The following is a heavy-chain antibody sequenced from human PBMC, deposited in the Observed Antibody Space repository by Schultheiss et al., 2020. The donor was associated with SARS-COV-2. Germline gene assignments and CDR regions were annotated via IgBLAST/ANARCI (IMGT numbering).Heavy chain of an antibody. V-gene: IGHV4-39*02. CDR1: GGSISSSSYY. J-gene: IGHJ3*02. Sequence: SETLSLTCTVSGGSISSSSYYWGWIRQPPGKGLEWIGSIYYSGSTYYNPSLKSRVTISVDTSKNQFSLKLSSVTAADTAVYYCARERLRSWGIDAFDIWGQGTMVTVSS. CDR3: ARERLRSWGIDAFDI. D-gene: IGHD3-16*01. CDR2: IYYSGST.